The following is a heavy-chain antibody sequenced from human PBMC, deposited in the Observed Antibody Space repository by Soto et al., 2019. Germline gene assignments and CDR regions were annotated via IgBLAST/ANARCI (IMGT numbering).Heavy chain of an antibody. CDR3: ARGYDFWSGYYYPYGMDV. V-gene: IGHV3-23*01. Sequence: GGSLRLSCAASGFTFSSYAMNWVRQAPGKGLEWVSSISGSATTTYYADSVKGRFTISRDNSKNTLYLQMNSLRAEDTAVYYCARGYDFWSGYYYPYGMDVWGQGTTVTVSS. CDR1: GFTFSSYA. D-gene: IGHD3-3*01. CDR2: ISGSATTT. J-gene: IGHJ6*02.